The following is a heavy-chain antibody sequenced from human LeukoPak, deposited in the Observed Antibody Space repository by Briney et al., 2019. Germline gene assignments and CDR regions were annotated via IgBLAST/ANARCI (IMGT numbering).Heavy chain of an antibody. V-gene: IGHV1-69*05. CDR3: AREYPYYDILTGYYRAHYMDV. D-gene: IGHD3-9*01. J-gene: IGHJ6*03. Sequence: SVKVSCKASGGTFSSYAISWVRQAPGQGLEWMGRIIPIFGTANYAQKFQGRVTIATDESTSTAYMELSSLRSEDTAVYYCAREYPYYDILTGYYRAHYMDVWGKGTTVTVSS. CDR2: IIPIFGTA. CDR1: GGTFSSYA.